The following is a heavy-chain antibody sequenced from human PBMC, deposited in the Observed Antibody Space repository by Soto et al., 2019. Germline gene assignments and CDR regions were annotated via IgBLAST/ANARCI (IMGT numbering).Heavy chain of an antibody. CDR3: ARERVYYDSSGSSGPYFDY. CDR1: GGTFSSYA. Sequence: SVKVCCKASGGTFSSYAIGWVRQAPGQGLEWMGGIIPIFGTANYAQRCQGRVTITAGESTSTAYMELSSLRSEDTAVYYCARERVYYDSSGSSGPYFDYWGQGIQVTVAS. D-gene: IGHD3-22*01. V-gene: IGHV1-69*13. J-gene: IGHJ4*02. CDR2: IIPIFGTA.